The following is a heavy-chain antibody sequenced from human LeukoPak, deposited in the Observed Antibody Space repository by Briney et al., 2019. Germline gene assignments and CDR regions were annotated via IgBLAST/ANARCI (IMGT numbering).Heavy chain of an antibody. J-gene: IGHJ6*03. Sequence: GGSLRLSCAVSGFTFTDTYMTWIRRAPGKGLESLSYISPSGTDISYADSVKGRFTISRDNAKNSLYLQMNSLRAEDTAVYYCARAVTMVRGDPDYYYYYYMDVWGKGTTVTISS. V-gene: IGHV3-11*01. D-gene: IGHD3-10*01. CDR3: ARAVTMVRGDPDYYYYYYMDV. CDR2: ISPSGTDI. CDR1: GFTFTDTY.